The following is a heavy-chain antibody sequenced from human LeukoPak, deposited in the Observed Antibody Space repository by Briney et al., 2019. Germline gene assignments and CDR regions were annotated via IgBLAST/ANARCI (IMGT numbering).Heavy chain of an antibody. CDR1: GESFSTYY. J-gene: IGHJ4*02. D-gene: IGHD3-22*01. CDR2: INHSGNT. Sequence: SETLSLTCAVYGESFSTYYWSWIRQPPGKGLEWIGEINHSGNTNYNPSLKSRVTISLDTSKNQFSLKLISVTAADTAVYYCARDGQDYYDSGGYYYFDFWGQGTLVTVSS. V-gene: IGHV4-34*09. CDR3: ARDGQDYYDSGGYYYFDF.